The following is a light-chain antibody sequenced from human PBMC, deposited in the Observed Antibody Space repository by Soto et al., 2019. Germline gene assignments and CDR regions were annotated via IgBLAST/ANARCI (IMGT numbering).Light chain of an antibody. Sequence: QSALTQPLSVSGAPGQRVTISCTGSSSSVGTGYDVHWYQHLPGTAPKLLIFSNTNRPSGVPDRFSGSKSGTSVSLAIAGLQAEDEGDYYCQSYDNILSAVVFGGGTKVTVL. CDR2: SNT. CDR1: SSSVGTGYD. V-gene: IGLV1-40*01. J-gene: IGLJ2*01. CDR3: QSYDNILSAVV.